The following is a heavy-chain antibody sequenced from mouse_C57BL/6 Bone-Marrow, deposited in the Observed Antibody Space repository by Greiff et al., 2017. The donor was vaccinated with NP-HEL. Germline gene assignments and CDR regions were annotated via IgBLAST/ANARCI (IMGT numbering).Heavy chain of an antibody. J-gene: IGHJ3*01. CDR3: TTDGYYAWFAY. Sequence: EVHLVESGAELVRPGASVKLSCTASGFNIKDDYMHWVKQRPEQGLEWIGWIDPENGDTEYASKFQGKATITADTSSNTAYLQLSSLTSEDTAVYYCTTDGYYAWFAYWGQGTLVTVSA. V-gene: IGHV14-4*01. CDR2: IDPENGDT. D-gene: IGHD2-3*01. CDR1: GFNIKDDY.